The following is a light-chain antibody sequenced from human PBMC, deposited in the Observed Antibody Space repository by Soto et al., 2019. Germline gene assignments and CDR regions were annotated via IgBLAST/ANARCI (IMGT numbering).Light chain of an antibody. CDR1: YSNIGSNT. J-gene: IGLJ7*01. V-gene: IGLV1-44*01. CDR2: STD. CDR3: AACDDNLNGLV. Sequence: QSVLTQPPSASGTPGQRVTISCSGSYSNIGSNTVNWYQHLPGTAPKLLIYSTDQRPSGVPDRFSGSKSGTSASLAISGLQSDDEADYYCAACDDNLNGLVFGGGTQLTVL.